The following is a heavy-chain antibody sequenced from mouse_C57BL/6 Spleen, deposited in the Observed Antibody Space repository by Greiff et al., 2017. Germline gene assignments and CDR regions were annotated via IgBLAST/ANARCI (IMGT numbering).Heavy chain of an antibody. Sequence: DVKLQESGAELVKPGASVKLSCTASGFNIKDYYMHWVKLRTEQGLEWIGRIDPEDGETKYAPKFQGKATITADTSSNTAYLQPSSLTSEDAAVYYCARMGYSSWFAYWGQGTLVTVSA. D-gene: IGHD2-3*01. V-gene: IGHV14-2*01. CDR1: GFNIKDYY. J-gene: IGHJ3*01. CDR2: IDPEDGET. CDR3: ARMGYSSWFAY.